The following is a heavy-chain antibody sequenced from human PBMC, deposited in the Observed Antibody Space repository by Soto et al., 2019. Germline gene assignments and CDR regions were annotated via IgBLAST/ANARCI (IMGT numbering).Heavy chain of an antibody. Sequence: PGGFLRLSCAASGFTFDDYTMHWVRQAPGKGLEWVSLISWDGGSTYYADSVKGRFTISRDNSKNSLYLQMNSLRTEDTALYYCAKDISVVPYYYGMDVWGQGTTVTVSS. D-gene: IGHD2-2*01. V-gene: IGHV3-43*01. CDR1: GFTFDDYT. CDR3: AKDISVVPYYYGMDV. J-gene: IGHJ6*02. CDR2: ISWDGGST.